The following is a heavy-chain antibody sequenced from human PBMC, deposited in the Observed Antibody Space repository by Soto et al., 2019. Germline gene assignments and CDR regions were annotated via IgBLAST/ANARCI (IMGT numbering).Heavy chain of an antibody. CDR1: GFTFSSYG. Sequence: HPGGSLRLSCAASGFTFSSYGMHWVRQAPGKGLEWVAVIWYDGSNKYYADSVKGRFTISRDNSKNTLYLQMNSLRAEDTAVYYCARSQNGDYWSDYWGQGTLVTVSS. V-gene: IGHV3-33*01. CDR3: ARSQNGDYWSDY. CDR2: IWYDGSNK. D-gene: IGHD4-17*01. J-gene: IGHJ4*02.